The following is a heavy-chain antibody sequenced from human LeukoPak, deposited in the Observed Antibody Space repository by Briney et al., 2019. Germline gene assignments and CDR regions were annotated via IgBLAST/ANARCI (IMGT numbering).Heavy chain of an antibody. CDR2: IFYSGST. J-gene: IGHJ4*02. Sequence: QTMSPICTVSGGSISSGGNYWSRIRQHPGKGLEWIGYIFYSGSTYYNPSLNSRLTISVDTSKNQFSLKLSSVTAADTAVYYCARLTPAQGWYVSLWGQRPLVTVSS. CDR1: GGSISSGGNY. CDR3: ARLTPAQGWYVSL. V-gene: IGHV4-31*03. D-gene: IGHD6-19*01.